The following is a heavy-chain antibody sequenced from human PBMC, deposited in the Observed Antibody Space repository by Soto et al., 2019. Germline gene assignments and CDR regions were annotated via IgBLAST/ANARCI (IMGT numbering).Heavy chain of an antibody. J-gene: IGHJ4*02. CDR1: GFTFSSYA. V-gene: IGHV3-30-3*01. D-gene: IGHD6-13*01. CDR2: ISYDGSNK. CDR3: AIEYSSSWHDAYFDY. Sequence: QVPLVESGGGVVQPGRSLRLSCAASGFTFSSYAMHWVRQAPGKGLEWVAVISYDGSNKYYADSVKGRFTISRDNSKNTLYLQMNSLRAEDTAVYYCAIEYSSSWHDAYFDYWGQGTLVTVSS.